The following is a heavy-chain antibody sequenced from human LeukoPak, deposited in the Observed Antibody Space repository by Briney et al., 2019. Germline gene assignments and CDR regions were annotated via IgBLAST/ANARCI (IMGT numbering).Heavy chain of an antibody. CDR3: ARMYSGSYGGIDF. Sequence: SETLSLTCTVSGGSFTSYYWSWIRQPAGKGLEWIGRIYASGSTDYNPSRTNYNPFLKSRVTMSVDTSKNQFSLKLTSVTAADTAVYYCARMYSGSYGGIDFWGQGTLVTVYS. J-gene: IGHJ4*02. CDR1: GGSFTSYY. D-gene: IGHD1-26*01. V-gene: IGHV4-4*07. CDR2: IYASGSTDYNPSRT.